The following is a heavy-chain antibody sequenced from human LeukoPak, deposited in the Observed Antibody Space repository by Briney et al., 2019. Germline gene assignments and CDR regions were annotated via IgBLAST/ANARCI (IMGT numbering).Heavy chain of an antibody. CDR1: GGSFSGYY. D-gene: IGHD2-2*01. CDR2: INHSGST. Sequence: SETLSLTCAVYGGSFSGYYWSWIRQPPGKGLEWIGEINHSGSTNYNPSLKSRVTISVDTSKNQFSPKLSSVTAADTAVYYCARGFRYCSSTSCYVSGWFDPWGQGTLVTVSS. V-gene: IGHV4-34*01. J-gene: IGHJ5*02. CDR3: ARGFRYCSSTSCYVSGWFDP.